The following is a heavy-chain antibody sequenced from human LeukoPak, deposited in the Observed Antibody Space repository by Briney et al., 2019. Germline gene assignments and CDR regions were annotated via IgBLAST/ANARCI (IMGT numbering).Heavy chain of an antibody. D-gene: IGHD3-3*01. CDR1: GFTFDDYA. J-gene: IGHJ4*02. Sequence: GRSLRLSCAASGFTFDDYAMHWVRQAPGKGLEWVSGISWNSGSIGYADSVKGRFTISRDNAKNSLYLQMNSLRAEDTAVYYCAKALRDFWSGYYDYWGQGTLVTVSS. V-gene: IGHV3-9*01. CDR3: AKALRDFWSGYYDY. CDR2: ISWNSGSI.